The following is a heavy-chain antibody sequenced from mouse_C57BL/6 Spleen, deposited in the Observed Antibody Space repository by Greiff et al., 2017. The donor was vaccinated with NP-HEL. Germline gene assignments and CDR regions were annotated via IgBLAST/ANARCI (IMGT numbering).Heavy chain of an antibody. J-gene: IGHJ4*01. CDR3: AREERPYGSNYAMDY. Sequence: DVQLVESEGGLVQPGSSMKLSCTASGFTFSDYYMAWVRQVPEKGLEWVANINYDGSSTYYLDSLKSRFIISRDNAKNILYLQMSSLKSEDTATYYCAREERPYGSNYAMDYWGQGTSVTVSS. CDR1: GFTFSDYY. V-gene: IGHV5-16*01. D-gene: IGHD1-1*01. CDR2: INYDGSST.